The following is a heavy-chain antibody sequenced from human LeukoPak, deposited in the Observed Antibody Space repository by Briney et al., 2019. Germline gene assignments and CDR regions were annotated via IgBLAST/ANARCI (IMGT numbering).Heavy chain of an antibody. CDR3: ARQMAPGYCSSTSCYSIFDY. J-gene: IGHJ4*02. Sequence: SETLSLTCTVSGGSISSYYWSWIRQPPGKGLEWIGYIYYSGSTNYNPSLKSRVTISVDTSKNQFSLKLSSVTAADTAVYYCARQMAPGYCSSTSCYSIFDYWGQGTLVTVSS. D-gene: IGHD2-2*02. V-gene: IGHV4-59*08. CDR1: GGSISSYY. CDR2: IYYSGST.